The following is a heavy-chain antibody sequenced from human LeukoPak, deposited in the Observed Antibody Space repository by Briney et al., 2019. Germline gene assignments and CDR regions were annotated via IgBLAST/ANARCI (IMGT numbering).Heavy chain of an antibody. CDR1: GFTFSSYG. CDR2: FSSSSSYI. Sequence: GGSLRLSCAGYGFTFSSYGMNWVRQAPGKGLEWLSSFSSSSSYIFYADSMKGRFTISRDNAKNSLYLQMNSLRAEDTAVYYCARVDRGYSYGLGLYYYYYYMDVWGKGTTVTISS. D-gene: IGHD5-18*01. CDR3: ARVDRGYSYGLGLYYYYYYMDV. V-gene: IGHV3-21*01. J-gene: IGHJ6*03.